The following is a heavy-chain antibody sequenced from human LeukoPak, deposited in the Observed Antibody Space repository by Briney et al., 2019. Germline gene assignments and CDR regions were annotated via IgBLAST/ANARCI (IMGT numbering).Heavy chain of an antibody. V-gene: IGHV1-3*01. CDR3: ARLSGSYLYYFDY. Sequence: GASVKVSCKASGYTFTSYAMHWVRQAPGQRLEWMGWINAGNGNTKYSQKFQGRVTITRDTSASTAYMELSSLRSEDTAVCYCARLSGSYLYYFDYWGQGTLVTVSS. D-gene: IGHD1-26*01. CDR2: INAGNGNT. J-gene: IGHJ4*02. CDR1: GYTFTSYA.